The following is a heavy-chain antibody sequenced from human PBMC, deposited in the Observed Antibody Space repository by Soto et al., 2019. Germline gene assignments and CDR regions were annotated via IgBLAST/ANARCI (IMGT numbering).Heavy chain of an antibody. D-gene: IGHD6-6*01. Sequence: TLSLTCTVSGGSISSGDYYWSWIRQHPGKGLEWIGYIYYSGSTYSNPSLKSRVTISVDTSKNQFSLRLNSVTAADTAVYYCARDLGVAIAARPGGWLYPWGQGTLVTVSS. V-gene: IGHV4-31*03. J-gene: IGHJ5*02. CDR2: IYYSGST. CDR3: ARDLGVAIAARPGGWLYP. CDR1: GGSISSGDYY.